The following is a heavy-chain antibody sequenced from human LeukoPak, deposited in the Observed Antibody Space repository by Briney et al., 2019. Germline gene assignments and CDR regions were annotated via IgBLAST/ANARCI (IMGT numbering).Heavy chain of an antibody. V-gene: IGHV3-21*01. D-gene: IGHD2-21*01. CDR2: ISGSSNYI. CDR3: ARDESGDNDAFDI. Sequence: PGGSLRLSCAASGFTFSSYAMSWVRQAPGKGLEWVSSISGSSNYIYYADSVKSRFTISRGNAKNSLYLQMNSLRVEDTAVYYCARDESGDNDAFDIWGQGTMVTVSS. J-gene: IGHJ3*02. CDR1: GFTFSSYA.